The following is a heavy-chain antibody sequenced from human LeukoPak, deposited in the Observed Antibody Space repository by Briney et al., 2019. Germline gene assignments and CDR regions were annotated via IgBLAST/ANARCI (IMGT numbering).Heavy chain of an antibody. CDR3: ARTMRAMVRGGFDP. Sequence: PSETLSLTCAVYGGSFSGYYWSWIRQPPGKGLEWIGEINHSGSTNYNPSLKSRVTISVDTSKNQFSLKLSSVTAADTAVYYCARTMRAMVRGGFDPWGQGTLVTVSS. CDR1: GGSFSGYY. V-gene: IGHV4-34*01. J-gene: IGHJ5*02. CDR2: INHSGST. D-gene: IGHD3-10*01.